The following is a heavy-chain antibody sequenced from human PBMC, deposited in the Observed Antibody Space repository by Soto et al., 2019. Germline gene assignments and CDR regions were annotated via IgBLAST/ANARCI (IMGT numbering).Heavy chain of an antibody. J-gene: IGHJ4*02. CDR3: ARDYVLSALDY. Sequence: QVQLVESGGGVVQPGRSLRLSCAASGFTLSSYAMHWVRQAPGKGLEWVAVISYDGSNKYYADSVKGRFTISRDNSKTTLCLQMNSLRAEDTAVYYCARDYVLSALDYWGQGTLVTVSS. CDR1: GFTLSSYA. D-gene: IGHD3-10*02. CDR2: ISYDGSNK. V-gene: IGHV3-30-3*01.